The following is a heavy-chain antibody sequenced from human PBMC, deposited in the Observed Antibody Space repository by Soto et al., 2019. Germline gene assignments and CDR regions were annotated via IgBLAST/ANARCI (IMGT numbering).Heavy chain of an antibody. D-gene: IGHD6-19*01. J-gene: IGHJ4*02. CDR2: IDWDDDK. V-gene: IGHV2-70*04. CDR3: ARTATYSSGNYSEY. CDR1: GFSLSTSGMR. Sequence: CGPTLVNPTQTLTLTCTFSGFSLSTSGMRVSWIRQPPGKALECLARIDWDDDKFYSTSLKTRLTISKDTSKNQVVLTMTNMDTVETATYYCARTATYSSGNYSEYWGQGTLVNVSS.